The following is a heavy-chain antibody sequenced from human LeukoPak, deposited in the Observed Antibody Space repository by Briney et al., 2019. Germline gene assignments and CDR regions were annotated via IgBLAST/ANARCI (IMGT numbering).Heavy chain of an antibody. CDR2: INHSGST. D-gene: IGHD2-2*01. J-gene: IGHJ5*02. CDR3: ASIVVPAASNWFDP. CDR1: GGSFSGYY. Sequence: PSETLSLTCAVYGGSFSGYYWSWIRQPPGKGLEWIGEINHSGSTNCNPSLKSRVTISVDTSKNQFSLKLSSVTAADTAVYYCASIVVPAASNWFDPWGQGTLVTVSS. V-gene: IGHV4-34*01.